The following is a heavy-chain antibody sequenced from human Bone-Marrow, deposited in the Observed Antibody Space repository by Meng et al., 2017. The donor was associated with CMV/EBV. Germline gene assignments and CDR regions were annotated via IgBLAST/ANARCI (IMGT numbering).Heavy chain of an antibody. Sequence: GESLKISCAASGFTFSSYSMNWVRQAPGKGLEWVSYISSSSSTIYYADSVKGRFTISRDNAKNSLYLQMNSLRAEDTAVYYCASFAVTTLSWYFDLWGRGTRVTVSS. V-gene: IGHV3-48*04. CDR3: ASFAVTTLSWYFDL. CDR1: GFTFSSYS. D-gene: IGHD4-17*01. J-gene: IGHJ2*01. CDR2: ISSSSSTI.